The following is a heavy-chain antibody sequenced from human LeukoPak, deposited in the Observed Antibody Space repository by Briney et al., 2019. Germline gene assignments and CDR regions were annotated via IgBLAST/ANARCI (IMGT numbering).Heavy chain of an antibody. Sequence: SETLSLTCTVSGASISTYYWSWIRQAPGKGLEWIAYIYYSGSTNNNPSLKCRVTISGDTSKNQFSLKLGSVTAADTAVYYCARGGFTTPFDYWGQGTLVTVSS. CDR3: ARGGFTTPFDY. V-gene: IGHV4-59*01. D-gene: IGHD3-10*01. J-gene: IGHJ4*02. CDR2: IYYSGST. CDR1: GASISTYY.